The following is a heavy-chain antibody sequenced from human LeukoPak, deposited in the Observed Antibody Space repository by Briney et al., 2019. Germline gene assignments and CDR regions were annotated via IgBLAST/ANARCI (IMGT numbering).Heavy chain of an antibody. CDR1: GGSISRGSYY. CDR3: ARAGGGSLFDY. Sequence: SQTLSLTCNVSGGSISRGSYYWSWVRQPAGKGLEWIGRIYTSGSTNYNPSLKSRVTISVDTSKNQFSLKLSSVTAADTAVYYCARAGGGSLFDYWGQGTLVTVSS. D-gene: IGHD4-23*01. V-gene: IGHV4-61*02. J-gene: IGHJ4*02. CDR2: IYTSGST.